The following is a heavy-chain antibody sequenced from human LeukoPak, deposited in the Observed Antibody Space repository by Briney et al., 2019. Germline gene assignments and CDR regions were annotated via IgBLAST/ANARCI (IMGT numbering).Heavy chain of an antibody. J-gene: IGHJ4*02. CDR1: GYTFSTYY. Sequence: ASVKVSCKTSGYTFSTYYMHWVRQAPGQGLEWLGIIHPTDGSTSYTQKIQGRVTMTRDTATGTVYLELGSLRSEDTAVYWCARANGGGLDYWGQGTLITVSS. V-gene: IGHV1-46*01. CDR2: IHPTDGST. CDR3: ARANGGGLDY. D-gene: IGHD3-10*01.